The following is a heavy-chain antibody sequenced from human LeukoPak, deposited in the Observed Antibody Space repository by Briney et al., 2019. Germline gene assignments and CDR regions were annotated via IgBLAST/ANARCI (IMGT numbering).Heavy chain of an antibody. CDR2: INHSGST. CDR3: ARGSAWAAAGTMYNWFDP. V-gene: IGHV4-34*01. J-gene: IGHJ5*02. D-gene: IGHD6-13*01. CDR1: GGSFSGYY. Sequence: PSETLSLTCAVYGGSFSGYYWRWIRQPPGKGLEWIGEINHSGSTNYNPSLKSRVTISVDTSKNQFSLKLSSVTAADTAVYYCARGSAWAAAGTMYNWFDPWGQGTLVTVSS.